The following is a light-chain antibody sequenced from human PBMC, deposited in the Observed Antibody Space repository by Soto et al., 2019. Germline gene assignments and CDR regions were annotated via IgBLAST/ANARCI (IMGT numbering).Light chain of an antibody. Sequence: AIQLTQSPSSLSASVGDRVTITCRASQDIRGALAWYQQKPGKAPKMLIYDVSTLESGVPLRFSGSSSGTDFTVTVSSLQPVDFSTYYCQQFNSYQITFGQGTRLEIK. CDR3: QQFNSYQIT. J-gene: IGKJ5*01. CDR1: QDIRGA. V-gene: IGKV1-13*02. CDR2: DVS.